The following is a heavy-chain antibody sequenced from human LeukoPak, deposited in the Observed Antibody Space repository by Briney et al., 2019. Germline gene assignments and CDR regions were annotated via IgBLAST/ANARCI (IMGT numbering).Heavy chain of an antibody. CDR3: ARESALGVKRVGGYFDY. CDR1: GASISSYY. CDR2: IYYSGST. V-gene: IGHV4-59*01. D-gene: IGHD1-26*01. Sequence: AETLSLTCTVSGASISSYYWSWIRRPPGKGRGWIGYIYYSGSTNYNPSLKSRVTISVDTSKNQFSMTLSSVTAADTAVYYCARESALGVKRVGGYFDYWGQGALVTVSS. J-gene: IGHJ4*02.